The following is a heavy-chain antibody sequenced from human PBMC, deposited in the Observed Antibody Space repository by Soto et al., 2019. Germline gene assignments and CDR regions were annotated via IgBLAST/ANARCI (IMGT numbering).Heavy chain of an antibody. J-gene: IGHJ4*02. CDR1: GGSISSYY. Sequence: PSETLSLTCTVSGGSISSYYWSWIRQPPGKGLEWIGYIYFKGSTNYNPSLKSRVTISVDTSKNQFSLKLSSVTAADTAVYYCVRVPDYWGQGTLVTVSS. V-gene: IGHV4-59*12. CDR2: IYFKGST. CDR3: VRVPDY.